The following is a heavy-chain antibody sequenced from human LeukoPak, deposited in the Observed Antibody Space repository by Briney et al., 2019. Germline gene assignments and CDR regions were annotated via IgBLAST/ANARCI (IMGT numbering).Heavy chain of an antibody. CDR1: GFTFGDYA. CDR3: VFTMVRGVIITFDY. CDR2: IRSKAYGGTT. D-gene: IGHD3-10*01. J-gene: IGHJ4*02. Sequence: GGSLRLSCTASGFTFGDYAMSWVRQAPGKGLEWVGFIRSKAYGGTTEYAASVKGRFTISRDDSKSIAYLQMNSLKTEDTAVYYCVFTMVRGVIITFDYWGQGTLVTVSS. V-gene: IGHV3-49*04.